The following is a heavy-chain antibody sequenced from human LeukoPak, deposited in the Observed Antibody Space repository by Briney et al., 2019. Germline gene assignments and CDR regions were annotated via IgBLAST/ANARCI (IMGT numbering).Heavy chain of an antibody. CDR2: IRYDGSNK. CDR3: APRRIVGATSFDY. V-gene: IGHV3-30*02. J-gene: IGHJ4*02. Sequence: GGSLRLSCAASGFTFSSYGMHWVRQAPGKGLEWVAFIRYDGSNKYYADSVKGRFTISRDNSKNTLYLQMNSLRAEDTAVYYCAPRRIVGATSFDYWGQGTLVTVSS. CDR1: GFTFSSYG. D-gene: IGHD1-26*01.